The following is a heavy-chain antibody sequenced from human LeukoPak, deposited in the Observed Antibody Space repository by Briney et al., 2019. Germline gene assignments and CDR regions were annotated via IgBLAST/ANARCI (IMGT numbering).Heavy chain of an antibody. V-gene: IGHV1-18*01. J-gene: IGHJ5*02. CDR1: GSTFTSYG. D-gene: IGHD3-10*01. CDR2: ISTYNGNT. CDR3: ARVMLDYCGSGSFIGFDP. Sequence: ASVAVSLTASGSTFTSYGISWVRQAPAQGLEWMGWISTYNGNTNYAQKLQGRVTMTSDTSTNKAYMQLRSLRCDDTAVYYCARVMLDYCGSGSFIGFDPWGQGTLVTVSS.